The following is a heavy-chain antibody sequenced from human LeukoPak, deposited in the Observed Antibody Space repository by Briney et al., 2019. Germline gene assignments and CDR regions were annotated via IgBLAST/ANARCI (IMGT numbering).Heavy chain of an antibody. Sequence: GGSLRLSCAASGFAFNNYAMSWVRQAPGKGLKWVSAISGSGTNTYYADSVKGRFAISRDTSKNTLYLQMNSLRAEDTAVYYCARDKRLVTCAFDIWGQGTMVTVSS. CDR3: ARDKRLVTCAFDI. CDR1: GFAFNNYA. J-gene: IGHJ3*02. CDR2: ISGSGTNT. V-gene: IGHV3-23*01. D-gene: IGHD2-21*02.